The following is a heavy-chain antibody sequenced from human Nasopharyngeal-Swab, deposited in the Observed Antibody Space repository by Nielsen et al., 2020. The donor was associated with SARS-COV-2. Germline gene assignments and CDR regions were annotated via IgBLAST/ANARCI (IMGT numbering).Heavy chain of an antibody. V-gene: IGHV3-33*01. CDR2: IWYDGSNK. CDR3: ARDLMVGATDPDY. J-gene: IGHJ4*02. Sequence: GESLKISCAASGFTFSSYGMHWVRQAPGKGLEWVAVIWYDGSNKYYAGSVKGRFTISRDNSKNTLYLQMNSLKAEDTAVYYCARDLMVGATDPDYWGQGTLVTVSS. CDR1: GFTFSSYG. D-gene: IGHD1-26*01.